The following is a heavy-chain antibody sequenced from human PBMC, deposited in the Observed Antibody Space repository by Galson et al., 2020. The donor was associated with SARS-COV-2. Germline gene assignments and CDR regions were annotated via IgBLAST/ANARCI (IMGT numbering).Heavy chain of an antibody. D-gene: IGHD6-19*01. V-gene: IGHV3-48*03. CDR3: ARGATSSGWYLPDAFDI. CDR2: ISGSDYTI. Sequence: GESLKISCAASGFTFSSYEMNWVRQAPGKGLEWVSYISGSDYTIYYADSVKGRFTISRDNAKTSLYLQMNSLRAEDTAVYYCARGATSSGWYLPDAFDIWGQGTMVTVSS. J-gene: IGHJ3*02. CDR1: GFTFSSYE.